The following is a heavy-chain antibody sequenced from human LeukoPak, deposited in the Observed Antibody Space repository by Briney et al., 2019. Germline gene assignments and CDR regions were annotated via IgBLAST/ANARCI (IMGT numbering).Heavy chain of an antibody. V-gene: IGHV3-23*01. CDR2: VGGSGVNT. Sequence: GGSLRLSCAASGFTFSNYAIHWVHQAPGKGLEWVSIVGGSGVNTYYADSVKGRFTISRDNSKNTVYLQMNSLRAEDTAVYYCAKRGDCSGTCTYDYWGQGTLVTVSS. D-gene: IGHD2-2*01. J-gene: IGHJ4*02. CDR1: GFTFSNYA. CDR3: AKRGDCSGTCTYDY.